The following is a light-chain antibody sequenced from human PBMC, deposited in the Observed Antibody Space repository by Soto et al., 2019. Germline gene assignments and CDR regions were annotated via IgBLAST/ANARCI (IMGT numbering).Light chain of an antibody. CDR2: NNN. CDR3: AAWHDSLNGTV. V-gene: IGLV1-44*01. CDR1: SSNIGGNP. J-gene: IGLJ3*02. Sequence: QSVLTQPPSASGTPGQRVTISCSGSSSNIGGNPVNWYQQLPGTAPKLLIYNNNQRPSGVPDRFSGSKSGTSASLAISGLQSEDEADYYCAAWHDSLNGTVFGGGTKATVL.